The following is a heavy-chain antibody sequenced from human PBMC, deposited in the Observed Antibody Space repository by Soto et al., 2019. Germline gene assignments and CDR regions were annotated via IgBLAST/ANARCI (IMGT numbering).Heavy chain of an antibody. CDR3: ARSPGGDHYYYGMDV. CDR1: GGNFRGYG. Sequence: SETQSLTSTVYGGNFRGYGWRWIRQPPGKGLEWIGEINHSGTTNYNPSLKSRVTMSVDTTKNQFSLNLRSVTAADTAVYYCARSPGGDHYYYGMDVWGQGTTVTVSS. D-gene: IGHD4-17*01. V-gene: IGHV4-34*08. J-gene: IGHJ6*02. CDR2: INHSGTT.